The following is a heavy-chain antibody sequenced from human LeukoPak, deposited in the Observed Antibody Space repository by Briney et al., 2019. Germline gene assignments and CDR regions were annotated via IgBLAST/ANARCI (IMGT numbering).Heavy chain of an antibody. CDR1: GFTFSSYE. J-gene: IGHJ4*02. CDR2: ISSSGTTI. Sequence: GGSLRLSCAASGFTFSSYEMNWVPEAPGKGLEWVSYISSSGTTIYYADSVKGRFTISRDNAKNSLYLQMNSLRAEDTAVYYCARPIAARDYWGQGTLVTVSS. CDR3: ARPIAARDY. V-gene: IGHV3-48*03. D-gene: IGHD6-6*01.